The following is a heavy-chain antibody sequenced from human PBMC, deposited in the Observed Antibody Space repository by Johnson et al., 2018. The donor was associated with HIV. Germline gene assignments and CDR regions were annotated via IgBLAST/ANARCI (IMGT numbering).Heavy chain of an antibody. D-gene: IGHD6-13*01. V-gene: IGHV3-11*05. J-gene: IGHJ3*02. Sequence: QVQVVESGGGLVKPGGSLRLSCAASGFTFSDYYMSWIRQAPGKGLEWVSGINWNGGSTNYAASVKGRFVISRDNAKNSLYLQMNSLRAEDTAVYYCAGGGGVFEAVDIGGQGTMVTVSS. CDR2: INWNGGST. CDR3: AGGGGVFEAVDI. CDR1: GFTFSDYY.